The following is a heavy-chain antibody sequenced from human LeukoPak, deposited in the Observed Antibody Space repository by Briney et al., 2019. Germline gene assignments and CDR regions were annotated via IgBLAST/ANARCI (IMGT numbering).Heavy chain of an antibody. V-gene: IGHV1-69*04. D-gene: IGHD3-3*01. CDR2: IIPILGIA. J-gene: IGHJ6*02. CDR1: GYTFTSYD. Sequence: SVKVSCKASGYTFTSYDISWVRQAPGQGLEWMGRIIPILGIANYAQKFQGRVTITADKSTSTAYMELSSLRSEDTAVYYCARSHPGLRGERITIFGVVTTYYYYYGMDVWGQGTTVTVSS. CDR3: ARSHPGLRGERITIFGVVTTYYYYYGMDV.